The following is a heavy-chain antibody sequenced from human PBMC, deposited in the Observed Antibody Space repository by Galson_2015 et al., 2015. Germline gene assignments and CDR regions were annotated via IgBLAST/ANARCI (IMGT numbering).Heavy chain of an antibody. D-gene: IGHD1-7*01. Sequence: SVKVSCKASGYTFTSYAMHWVRQAPGQRLEGMGWINAGNGNTKYSQKFQGRVTITRDTSASTAYMELSSLRSEDTAVYYCARDPRQELYYFDHWGQGNLVTVSS. CDR1: GYTFTSYA. V-gene: IGHV1-3*01. CDR3: ARDPRQELYYFDH. CDR2: INAGNGNT. J-gene: IGHJ4*02.